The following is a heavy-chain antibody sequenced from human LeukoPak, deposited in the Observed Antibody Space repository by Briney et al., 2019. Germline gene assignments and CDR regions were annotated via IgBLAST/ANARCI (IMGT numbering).Heavy chain of an antibody. J-gene: IGHJ3*01. Sequence: SETLSLTCTVSGGSISGFFWSWIRQPPGKGLEWIGYIYNNETAKYNPSLRSRVTISSDTSKNHLSLKMSSVTAADTAVYYCVRETARYNFGYHAFDLWGQGTLVTVSS. CDR1: GGSISGFF. V-gene: IGHV4-59*01. D-gene: IGHD5-18*01. CDR2: IYNNETA. CDR3: VRETARYNFGYHAFDL.